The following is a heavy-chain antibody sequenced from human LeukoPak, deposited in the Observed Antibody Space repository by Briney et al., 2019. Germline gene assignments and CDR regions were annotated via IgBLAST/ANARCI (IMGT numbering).Heavy chain of an antibody. D-gene: IGHD2-15*01. CDR3: ARDSAYSFDF. CDR2: IRDTGSGS. Sequence: GGSLRLSCAASGFTFSDLPMNWVRQAPGKGLEWVSNIRDTGSGSSYADSVKGRFAISRDNARNSLYLQMNSLRDEETAVYFCARDSAYSFDFWGQGTLVTVSS. V-gene: IGHV3-48*02. J-gene: IGHJ4*02. CDR1: GFTFSDLP.